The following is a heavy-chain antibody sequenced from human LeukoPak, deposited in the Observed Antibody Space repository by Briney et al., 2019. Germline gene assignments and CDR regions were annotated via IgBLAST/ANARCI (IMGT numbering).Heavy chain of an antibody. Sequence: ASVKVSCKASGYTFTSYYMHWVRQAPGQGLKWMGWINPNSGGTNYAQKFQGRVTMTRDTSISTAYMELSRLRSDDTAVYYCARDWGQRYYYYYMDVWGKGTTVTVSS. CDR2: INPNSGGT. V-gene: IGHV1-2*02. J-gene: IGHJ6*03. CDR1: GYTFTSYY. CDR3: ARDWGQRYYYYYMDV. D-gene: IGHD3-16*01.